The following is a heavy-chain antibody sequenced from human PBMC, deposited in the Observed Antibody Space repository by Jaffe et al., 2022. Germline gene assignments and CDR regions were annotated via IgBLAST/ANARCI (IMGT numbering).Heavy chain of an antibody. V-gene: IGHV1-69*01. Sequence: QVQLVQSGAEVKKPGSSVKVSCKASGGTFSSYAISWVRQAPGQGLEWMGGIIPIFGTANYAQKFQGRVTITADESTSTAYMELSSLRSEDTAVYYCAREGGCTGGVCYLYYFDYWGQGTLVTVSS. CDR2: IIPIFGTA. CDR3: AREGGCTGGVCYLYYFDY. CDR1: GGTFSSYA. D-gene: IGHD2-8*02. J-gene: IGHJ4*02.